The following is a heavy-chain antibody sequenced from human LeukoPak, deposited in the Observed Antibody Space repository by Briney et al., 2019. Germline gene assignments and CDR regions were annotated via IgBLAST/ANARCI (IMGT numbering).Heavy chain of an antibody. J-gene: IGHJ6*02. CDR1: GFTFSGSA. CDR2: IRSKANSYAT. CDR3: TRVYSSSPRYYYYGMDV. Sequence: GGSLGLSCAASGFTFSGSAMHWVRQASGKGLEWVGRIRSKANSYATAYAASVKGRFTISRDDSKNTAYLQMNSLKTEDTAVYYCTRVYSSSPRYYYYGMDVWGQGTTVTVSS. D-gene: IGHD6-6*01. V-gene: IGHV3-73*01.